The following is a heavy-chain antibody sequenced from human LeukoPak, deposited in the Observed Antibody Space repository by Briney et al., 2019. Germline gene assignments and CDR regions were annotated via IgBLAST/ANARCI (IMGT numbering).Heavy chain of an antibody. CDR1: GFTFSSYA. V-gene: IGHV3-23*01. CDR2: ISGSGGST. CDR3: AKVIGYGDSFDY. D-gene: IGHD4-17*01. Sequence: PGGSLRLSCAASGFTFSSYAMSWVRQAPGKGLEWVSSISGSGGSTYYADSVKGRFTISRDNSKNTLYLQMNSLRAEDTAVYYCAKVIGYGDSFDYWGQGTLVTVSS. J-gene: IGHJ4*02.